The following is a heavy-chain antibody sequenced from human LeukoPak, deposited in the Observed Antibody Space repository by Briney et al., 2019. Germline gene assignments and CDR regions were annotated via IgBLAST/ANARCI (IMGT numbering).Heavy chain of an antibody. J-gene: IGHJ3*02. V-gene: IGHV3-48*03. CDR1: GFPRSSYH. CDR2: ISASGSAM. CDR3: ARDPLNGALDI. Sequence: QPGGSLRLSCAASGFPRSSYHMNWVRQAPGKGLEWVSHISASGSAMFYADSVKGRFTMSRDNAKNSLYLQMNSLRAEDTAVYYCARDPLNGALDIWGQGTLVTVSS.